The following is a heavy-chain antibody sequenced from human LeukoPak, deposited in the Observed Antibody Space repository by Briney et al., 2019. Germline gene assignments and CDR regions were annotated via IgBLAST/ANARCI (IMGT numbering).Heavy chain of an antibody. CDR3: ARVEGP. J-gene: IGHJ4*02. Sequence: PGGSLRLSCAASGFTVGSNYMSWVRQAPGKGLEWVSGIHSGDSTYYADSVKGRITISRDNAKNSLYLQMNSLRAEDTAVYYCARVEGPWGQGTLVTVSS. CDR1: GFTVGSNY. V-gene: IGHV3-53*01. CDR2: IHSGDST.